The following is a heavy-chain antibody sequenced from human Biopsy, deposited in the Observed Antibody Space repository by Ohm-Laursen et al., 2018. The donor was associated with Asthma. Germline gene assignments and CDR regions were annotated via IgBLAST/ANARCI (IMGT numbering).Heavy chain of an antibody. CDR2: ISSRGSNL. V-gene: IGHV3-11*01. CDR1: GFSFSDYY. Sequence: GSLRLSCTASGFSFSDYYMMWIRQAPGKGLEWVAYISSRGSNLYYADSVKGRFTISRGNPKKSVYLQLDSLRVEDTAVHYCARGYSTSWYFGYWGQGTVVTVSS. CDR3: ARGYSTSWYFGY. D-gene: IGHD6-13*01. J-gene: IGHJ4*02.